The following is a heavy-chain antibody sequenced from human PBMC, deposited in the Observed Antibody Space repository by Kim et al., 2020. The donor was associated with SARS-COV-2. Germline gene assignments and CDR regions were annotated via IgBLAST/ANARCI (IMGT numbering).Heavy chain of an antibody. CDR3: ARRQFSSGWYYFDY. D-gene: IGHD6-19*01. V-gene: IGHV3-74*01. J-gene: IGHJ4*02. Sequence: YGDSVKGRFTIARDNAKNTLYLQMNSLRAEDTAVYYCARRQFSSGWYYFDYWGQGTLVTVSS.